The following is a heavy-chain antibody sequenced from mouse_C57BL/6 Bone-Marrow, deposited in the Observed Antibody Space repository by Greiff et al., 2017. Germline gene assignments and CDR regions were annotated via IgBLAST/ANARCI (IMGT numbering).Heavy chain of an antibody. Sequence: EVQLQQSGAELVRPGASVKLSCTASGFNIKDDYMHWVKQRPEQGLEWIGWIDPENGDTEYASKFQGKATITADTSSNTAYLQLSSLTSEDTAVYYCTTYYDSMDYWGQGTSVTVSS. J-gene: IGHJ4*01. D-gene: IGHD2-4*01. CDR3: TTYYDSMDY. V-gene: IGHV14-4*01. CDR1: GFNIKDDY. CDR2: IDPENGDT.